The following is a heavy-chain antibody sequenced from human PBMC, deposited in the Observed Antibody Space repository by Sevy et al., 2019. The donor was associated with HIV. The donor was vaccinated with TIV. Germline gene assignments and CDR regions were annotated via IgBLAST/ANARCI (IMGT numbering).Heavy chain of an antibody. CDR1: GFTFSSYW. Sequence: GGSLRLSCAASGFTFSSYWMSWVRQAPGKGLEWVANIKQDGSEKYYVDSVKGRFTISRDNAKNSLYLQMNSLRAEDTAVYYCARVLEEYDFWSGYYYYYMDVWGKGTTVTVSS. CDR2: IKQDGSEK. J-gene: IGHJ6*03. CDR3: ARVLEEYDFWSGYYYYYMDV. D-gene: IGHD3-3*01. V-gene: IGHV3-7*01.